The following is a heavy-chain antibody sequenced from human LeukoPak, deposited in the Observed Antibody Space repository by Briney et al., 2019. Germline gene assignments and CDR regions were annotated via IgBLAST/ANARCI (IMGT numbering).Heavy chain of an antibody. J-gene: IGHJ4*02. CDR3: ARGGFQTDY. Sequence: PGGSLRLSCAASGFTFSSNRMSWVRQAPGKGLEWVANIKEDGSGKNYVDSVKGRFTISRDNAKNSLYLQMNSLRAEDTAVYYCARGGFQTDYWGQGTLVTVSS. V-gene: IGHV3-7*01. CDR1: GFTFSSNR. CDR2: IKEDGSGK.